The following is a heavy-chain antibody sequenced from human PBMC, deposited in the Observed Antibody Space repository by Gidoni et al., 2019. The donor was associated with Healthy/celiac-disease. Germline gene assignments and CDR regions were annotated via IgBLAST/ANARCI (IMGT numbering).Heavy chain of an antibody. V-gene: IGHV1-69*01. CDR2: IIPIFGTA. CDR3: ARAWYYYGSGSYHWFDP. D-gene: IGHD3-10*01. Sequence: IIPIFGTANYAQKFQGRVTITADESTSTAYMELSSLRSEDTAVYYCARAWYYYGSGSYHWFDPWGQGTLVTVSS. J-gene: IGHJ5*02.